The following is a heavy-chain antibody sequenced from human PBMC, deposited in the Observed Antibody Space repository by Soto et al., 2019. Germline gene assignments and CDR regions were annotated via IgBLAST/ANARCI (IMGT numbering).Heavy chain of an antibody. Sequence: ASVKVSCKASGVTFSSYAISWVRQAPGQGLEWMGGIIPIFGTANYAQKFQGRVTITADESTSTAYMELSSLRSEDTAVYYCARLLVGGWSKEDAFDIWGQGTMVSGSS. CDR1: GVTFSSYA. CDR2: IIPIFGTA. V-gene: IGHV1-69*13. D-gene: IGHD6-19*01. CDR3: ARLLVGGWSKEDAFDI. J-gene: IGHJ3*02.